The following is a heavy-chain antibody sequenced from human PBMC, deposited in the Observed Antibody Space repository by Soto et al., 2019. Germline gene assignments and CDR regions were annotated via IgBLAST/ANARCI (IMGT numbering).Heavy chain of an antibody. Sequence: GGSLRLSCAASGFTFSSYSMNWVLQAPGKGLEWVSSISSSSSYIYYADSVKGRFTISRDNAKNSLYLQMNSLRAEDTAVYYCAREGYSYGPDDAFDIWGQGTMVTVSS. CDR2: ISSSSSYI. CDR1: GFTFSSYS. J-gene: IGHJ3*02. V-gene: IGHV3-21*01. CDR3: AREGYSYGPDDAFDI. D-gene: IGHD5-18*01.